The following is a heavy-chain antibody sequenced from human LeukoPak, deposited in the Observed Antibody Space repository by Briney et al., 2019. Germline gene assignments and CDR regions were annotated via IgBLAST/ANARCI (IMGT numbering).Heavy chain of an antibody. J-gene: IGHJ4*02. Sequence: ASVKVSCKASGYTFSSHGISWVRQAPGQGLEWIGWISAYSGNTNYAQKLQGRVTMTTDTSTNTTYMELRSLRSDDTAMYYCARDQTGTKKGFDYWGQGTLVTVSS. V-gene: IGHV1-18*01. CDR2: ISAYSGNT. CDR1: GYTFSSHG. D-gene: IGHD1-7*01. CDR3: ARDQTGTKKGFDY.